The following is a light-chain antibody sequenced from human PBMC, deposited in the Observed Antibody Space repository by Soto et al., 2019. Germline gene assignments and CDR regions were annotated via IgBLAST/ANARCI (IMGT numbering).Light chain of an antibody. J-gene: IGKJ2*01. CDR3: QQYKSYPYT. V-gene: IGKV1-5*01. CDR2: DAS. CDR1: QSISSW. Sequence: DIQMTQSPCTLSASVGDRVTITCRASQSISSWLAWYQQTPGKAPKVLIYDASSLESGVPSRFSGSGSGTEFTLTISSLQPDDFATYYCQQYKSYPYTFGQGTELEI.